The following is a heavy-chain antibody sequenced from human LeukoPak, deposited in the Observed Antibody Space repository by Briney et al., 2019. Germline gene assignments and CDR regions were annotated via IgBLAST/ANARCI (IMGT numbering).Heavy chain of an antibody. CDR1: GSTFSDYA. CDR3: AKPHTQNYYVSSGRYSFFDY. D-gene: IGHD3-22*01. V-gene: IGHV3-23*01. Sequence: PGGSLRLSCAASGSTFSDYAMTWVRQAPGKGLESVSVISNSGGRTYYADSVKGRFTISRDNSKNTLYLQMNSLRAEDTAVYYCAKPHTQNYYVSSGRYSFFDYWGQGTLVTVSS. J-gene: IGHJ4*02. CDR2: ISNSGGRT.